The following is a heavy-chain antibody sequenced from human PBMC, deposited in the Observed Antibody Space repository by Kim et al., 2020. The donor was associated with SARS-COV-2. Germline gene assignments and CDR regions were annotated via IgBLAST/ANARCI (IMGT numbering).Heavy chain of an antibody. V-gene: IGHV3-33*01. CDR2: IWYDGSNK. Sequence: GGSLRLSFAASGFTFSSYGMHWVRQAPGKGLEWVAVIWYDGSNKYYADSVKGRFTISRDNSKNTLYLQMNSLRAEDTAVYYCARDQGIVVVDGMDVWGQGTTVTVSS. D-gene: IGHD3-22*01. J-gene: IGHJ6*02. CDR3: ARDQGIVVVDGMDV. CDR1: GFTFSSYG.